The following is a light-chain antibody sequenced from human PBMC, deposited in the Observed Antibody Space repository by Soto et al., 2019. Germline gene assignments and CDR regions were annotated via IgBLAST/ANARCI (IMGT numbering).Light chain of an antibody. CDR1: QGINSA. Sequence: ALQLTQSPSSLSASVGDSVTITCRASQGINSALAWYQQEAGKTPKLLMFDASGLESGVPSRFSGSGSGTDFTLTINNLQPEDIATYYCQQYDSYPLTFGGGTTVDFK. J-gene: IGKJ4*01. CDR3: QQYDSYPLT. V-gene: IGKV1-13*02. CDR2: DAS.